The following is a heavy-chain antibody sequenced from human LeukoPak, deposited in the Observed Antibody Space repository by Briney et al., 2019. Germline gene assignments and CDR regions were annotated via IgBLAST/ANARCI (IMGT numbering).Heavy chain of an antibody. Sequence: ASVNVSCTASVYTFTVYYMHWVRQAPGRGLEWMGWINTNSGGTNYAQTFQGRVTMTRDTSIRTAYMELSRLRSDDTAVYYCARALGSSWSHDEYFQHWGQGTLVTVSS. CDR2: INTNSGGT. V-gene: IGHV1-2*02. J-gene: IGHJ1*01. D-gene: IGHD6-13*01. CDR1: VYTFTVYY. CDR3: ARALGSSWSHDEYFQH.